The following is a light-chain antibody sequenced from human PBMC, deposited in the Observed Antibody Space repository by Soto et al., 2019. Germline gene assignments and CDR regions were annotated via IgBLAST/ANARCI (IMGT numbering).Light chain of an antibody. CDR2: GAS. V-gene: IGKV3-15*01. Sequence: EIVMTQSPATLSVSPGERATLSCRASQSVSSNLAWYQQKPGQAPRLLIYGASTRVTGIPARFSGGGSGTEFTLTISSLQSEDFAVDYCQQYNNWPGTFGQGTKVEI. J-gene: IGKJ1*01. CDR3: QQYNNWPGT. CDR1: QSVSSN.